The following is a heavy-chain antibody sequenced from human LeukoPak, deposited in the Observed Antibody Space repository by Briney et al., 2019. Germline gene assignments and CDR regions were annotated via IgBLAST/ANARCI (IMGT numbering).Heavy chain of an antibody. V-gene: IGHV4-59*08. D-gene: IGHD4-17*01. Sequence: SETLSLTCTVSGGSISSSYWSWIRQPPGKGLEWIGYIYYSGSTNYNPSLKSRVTISVDTSKNQFSLKLNSVTAADTAVYYCARAGYGDSDFDYWGQGTLVTVSS. J-gene: IGHJ4*02. CDR1: GGSISSSY. CDR3: ARAGYGDSDFDY. CDR2: IYYSGST.